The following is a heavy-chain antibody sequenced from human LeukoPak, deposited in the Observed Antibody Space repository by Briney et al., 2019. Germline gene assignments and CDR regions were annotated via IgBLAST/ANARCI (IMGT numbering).Heavy chain of an antibody. D-gene: IGHD2-21*01. J-gene: IGHJ4*02. CDR2: INSDGSST. CDR1: GFTFSSYW. Sequence: GGSLRLPCAASGFTFSSYWMHWVRQAPGKGLVWVSRINSDGSSTSYADSVKGRFTISRDNAKNTLYLQMNSLRAEDTAVYYCARAMVIGYPGGFDYWGQGTLVTVSS. V-gene: IGHV3-74*01. CDR3: ARAMVIGYPGGFDY.